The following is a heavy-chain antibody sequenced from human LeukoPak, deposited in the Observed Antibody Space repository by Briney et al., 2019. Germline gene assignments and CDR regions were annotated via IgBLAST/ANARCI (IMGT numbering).Heavy chain of an antibody. CDR1: GGTFSSYA. Sequence: ASVKVSCKASGGTFSSYAISWVRQARGQGLEWMGRIIPILGIANYAQKFQGRVTITADKSTSTAYMELSSLRSEDTAVYYCARVIPRYFDWLTWFDPWGQGTLVTVSS. V-gene: IGHV1-69*04. CDR3: ARVIPRYFDWLTWFDP. CDR2: IIPILGIA. J-gene: IGHJ5*02. D-gene: IGHD3-9*01.